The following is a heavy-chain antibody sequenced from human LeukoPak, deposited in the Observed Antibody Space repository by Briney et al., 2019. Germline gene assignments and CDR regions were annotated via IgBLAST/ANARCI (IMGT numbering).Heavy chain of an antibody. J-gene: IGHJ4*02. CDR1: GVSVSNSDW. CDR2: IFYSGST. D-gene: IGHD1-1*01. CDR3: ARRNGPFDY. V-gene: IGHV4-4*02. Sequence: ESGPGLVKPSRTLSLTCAVSGVSVSNSDWWSWVRQTPGKGLEWIGEIFYSGSTNYNPSLKSRVTISVDKSKNQFSLKLNSVTAADTAVYYCARRNGPFDYWGQGTLVTVSS.